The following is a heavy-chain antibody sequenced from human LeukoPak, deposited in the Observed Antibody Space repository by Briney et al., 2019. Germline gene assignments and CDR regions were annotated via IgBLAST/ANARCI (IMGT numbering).Heavy chain of an antibody. CDR2: IYHSGST. Sequence: SETLSLTCAVSGGSISSGGYSWSWIRQPPGKGLEWIGYIYHSGSTYYNPSLKSRVTISVDRSKNQFSLKLSSVTAADTAVYYCARDSTPYGHSGYWGQGTLVTVSP. D-gene: IGHD4-17*01. J-gene: IGHJ4*02. CDR1: GGSISSGGYS. V-gene: IGHV4-30-2*01. CDR3: ARDSTPYGHSGY.